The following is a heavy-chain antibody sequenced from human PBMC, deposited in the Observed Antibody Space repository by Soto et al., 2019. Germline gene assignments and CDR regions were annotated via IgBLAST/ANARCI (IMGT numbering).Heavy chain of an antibody. CDR1: GGSFSGYY. CDR2: INHSGST. V-gene: IGHV4-34*01. D-gene: IGHD2-15*01. CDR3: ARAPLGYCSGGSCYSVRYFDY. J-gene: IGHJ4*02. Sequence: SETLSLTCAVYGGSFSGYYWSWIRQPPGKGLEWIGEINHSGSTNYNPSLKSRVTISVDTSKNQFSLKLSSVTAADTAVYYCARAPLGYCSGGSCYSVRYFDYWGQGTLVTSPQ.